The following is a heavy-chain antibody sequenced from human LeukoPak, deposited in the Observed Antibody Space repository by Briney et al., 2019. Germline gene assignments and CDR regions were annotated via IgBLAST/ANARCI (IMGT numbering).Heavy chain of an antibody. J-gene: IGHJ3*02. D-gene: IGHD1-26*01. V-gene: IGHV3-7*01. CDR2: IKQDGSEK. Sequence: GGSLRLSCAASGFTFSSYWMSWVRQAPGKGLEWVANIKQDGSEKYYVDSVKGRFTISRDNAKNTLYLQMNSLRAEDTAVYYCAREPRYQQTRPYAFDIWGQGTMVTVSS. CDR3: AREPRYQQTRPYAFDI. CDR1: GFTFSSYW.